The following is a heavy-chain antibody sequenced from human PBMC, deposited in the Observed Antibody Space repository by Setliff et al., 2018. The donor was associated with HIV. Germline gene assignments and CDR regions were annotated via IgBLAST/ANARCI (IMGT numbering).Heavy chain of an antibody. CDR2: IYTSGST. V-gene: IGHV4-61*02. CDR1: GGSTSSGSYY. CDR3: AREDYYYYGMDV. Sequence: SETLSLTCTVSGGSTSSGSYYWNWIRQPAGKGLEWIGRIYTSGSTNYNPSLKSRVTISVDTSKNQFSLKLISVTAADTAVYYCAREDYYYYGMDVWGQGTTVTVSS. J-gene: IGHJ6*02.